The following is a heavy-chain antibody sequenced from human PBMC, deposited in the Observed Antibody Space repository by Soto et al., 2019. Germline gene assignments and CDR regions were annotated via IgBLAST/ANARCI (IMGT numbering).Heavy chain of an antibody. Sequence: PGGSLRLSCAASGFTFSGYSMNWVRQAPGKGLEWVSSISSSSSYIYYADSVKGRFTISRDNAKNSLYLQMNSLRAEDTAVYYCARDLNRLXNDWLLSGYYYYYGMDVWGQGTTVTVSS. CDR3: ARDLNRLXNDWLLSGYYYYYGMDV. CDR2: ISSSSSYI. D-gene: IGHD3-9*01. J-gene: IGHJ6*02. V-gene: IGHV3-21*01. CDR1: GFTFSGYS.